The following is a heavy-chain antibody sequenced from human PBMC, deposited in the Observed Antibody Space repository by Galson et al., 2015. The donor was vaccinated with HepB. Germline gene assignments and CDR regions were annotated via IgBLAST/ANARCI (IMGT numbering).Heavy chain of an antibody. CDR2: ISRGGDTS. J-gene: IGHJ4*02. V-gene: IGHV3-23*01. CDR1: GFTFTSYG. Sequence: SLRLSCAACGFTFTSYGMSWVRQAPGKGLECVSAISRGGDTSGYADSVKGRFTVSRDSSTNTLYLQMNGLRADDTAIYYCVRGTTAPDYWGQGTLVTVSS. CDR3: VRGTTAPDY. D-gene: IGHD2/OR15-2a*01.